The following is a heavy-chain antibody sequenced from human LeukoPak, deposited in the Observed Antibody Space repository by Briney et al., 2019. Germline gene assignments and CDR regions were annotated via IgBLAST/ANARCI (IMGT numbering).Heavy chain of an antibody. V-gene: IGHV3-11*01. Sequence: PGGSLRLSCAASGFTFIDYYMSWLRQAPGKGLEWLSYISSSGGRIYYADSVKGRFTISMDNDKRSLYLQLNSLRAEDTAVYYCAKDKRDEIFGVVRTLLDYWGQGTLVTVSS. CDR2: ISSSGGRI. CDR1: GFTFIDYY. J-gene: IGHJ4*02. CDR3: AKDKRDEIFGVVRTLLDY. D-gene: IGHD3-3*01.